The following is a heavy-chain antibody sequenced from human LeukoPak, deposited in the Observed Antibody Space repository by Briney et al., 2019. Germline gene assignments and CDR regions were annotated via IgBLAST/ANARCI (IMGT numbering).Heavy chain of an antibody. D-gene: IGHD6-19*01. CDR3: AKDRYSSGWKNWFDP. Sequence: PGGSLRLSCAASGFTFSSYAMSRVRQAPGKGLEWVSAISGSGGSAYYADSVKGRFTISRDNSKNTLYLQMNSLRAEDTAVYYCAKDRYSSGWKNWFDPWGQGTLVTVSS. CDR2: ISGSGGSA. V-gene: IGHV3-23*01. J-gene: IGHJ5*02. CDR1: GFTFSSYA.